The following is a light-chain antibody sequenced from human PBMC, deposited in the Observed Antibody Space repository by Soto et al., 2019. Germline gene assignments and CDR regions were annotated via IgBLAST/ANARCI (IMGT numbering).Light chain of an antibody. V-gene: IGLV2-14*01. CDR3: SSFINRSTIV. Sequence: QSALTQPASVSGAPGQSITISCSGTSSDVGDYKYVSWYHKHPGKAPKALIYEVSNRPSDVSLRFSGSKSGTTAFLTISGLQAEDEADYYCSSFINRSTIVFGSGTKLTVL. J-gene: IGLJ1*01. CDR2: EVS. CDR1: SSDVGDYKY.